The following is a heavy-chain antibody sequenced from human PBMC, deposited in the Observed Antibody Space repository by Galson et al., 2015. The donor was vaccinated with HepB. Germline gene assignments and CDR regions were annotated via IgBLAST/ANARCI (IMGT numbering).Heavy chain of an antibody. CDR3: AKDWGPYGDYEYFQN. CDR2: ISYDGANK. J-gene: IGHJ1*01. Sequence: SLRLSCAASGFTFSNYGMHWVRQAPGMGLEWVAVISYDGANKYHVDSVQGRFSISRDNSKNTVYLQMNTLRVEDTAVYYCAKDWGPYGDYEYFQNWGQGTLVTVSS. V-gene: IGHV3-30*18. D-gene: IGHD4-17*01. CDR1: GFTFSNYG.